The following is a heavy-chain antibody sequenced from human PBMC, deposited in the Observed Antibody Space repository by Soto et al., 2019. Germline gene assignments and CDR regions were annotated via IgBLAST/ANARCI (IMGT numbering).Heavy chain of an antibody. CDR2: IYATGTT. CDR1: VASISGYY. D-gene: IGHD1-1*01. CDR3: VRDGTKTLRDWFDP. Sequence: PSETLSLTGTVSVASISGYYWSWIRKCAGKGLGWIGRIYATGTTDYNPSLKSRVMMSVDTSKKQFSLKLRSVTAADTAVYYCVRDGTKTLRDWFDPWGQGISVTVSS. V-gene: IGHV4-4*07. J-gene: IGHJ5*02.